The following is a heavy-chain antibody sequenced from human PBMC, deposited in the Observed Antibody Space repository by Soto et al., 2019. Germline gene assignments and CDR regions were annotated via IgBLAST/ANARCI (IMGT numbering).Heavy chain of an antibody. CDR2: IYYSGST. J-gene: IGHJ5*02. V-gene: IGHV4-39*01. D-gene: IGHD2-15*01. CDR3: ARRRCSGGSCHYLENWFDP. Sequence: PSETLSLTCTVSGGSIISSSYYFFCIRQPPGNGLVWIGSIYYSGSTYYNPSLKSRVTISVDTSKNQFSLKLSSVTAADTAVYYCARRRCSGGSCHYLENWFDPWGQGTLVTVSS. CDR1: GGSIISSSYY.